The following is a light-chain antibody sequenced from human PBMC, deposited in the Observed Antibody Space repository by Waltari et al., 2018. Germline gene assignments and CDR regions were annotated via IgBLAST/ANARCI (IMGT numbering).Light chain of an antibody. J-gene: IGLJ2*01. CDR3: SSFTSRTTVI. V-gene: IGLV2-14*03. CDR1: SSDVGGYHY. CDR2: DVT. Sequence: QSALTQPASVSGSPGQSITIPCTGTSSDVGGYHYVSWYQQHPGKAPKLMIYDVTNRPSGVSNRFSGSKSDNTASLTISGLQAEDEADYYCSSFTSRTTVIFGGGTKLTVL.